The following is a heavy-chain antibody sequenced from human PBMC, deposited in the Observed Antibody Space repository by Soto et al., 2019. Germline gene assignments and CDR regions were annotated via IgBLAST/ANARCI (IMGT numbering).Heavy chain of an antibody. V-gene: IGHV3-30*03. CDR3: ARDPNSAAWFGDSLDS. CDR2: ISYDGNTK. D-gene: IGHD3-10*01. Sequence: QVQLVESGGGVVQPGRSLRLSCAASGFTFTTLGMHWVRQAPGKGLEWVALISYDGNTKYYADSVKGRFTISRDNAKNTVYLHMNSLRPEDTAVYYCARDPNSAAWFGDSLDSWGQGTLVTVSS. CDR1: GFTFTTLG. J-gene: IGHJ4*02.